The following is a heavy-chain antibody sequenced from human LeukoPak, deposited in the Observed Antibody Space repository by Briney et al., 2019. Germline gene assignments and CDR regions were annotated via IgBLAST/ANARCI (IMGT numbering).Heavy chain of an antibody. CDR3: ARSPPNYDSSGYYDHFDY. V-gene: IGHV4-34*01. Sequence: SETLSLTCAVYGGSFSGYYWSWIRQPPGKGLEWIGEINHSGSPNYNPSLMSRVTISVDTSKNQFSLKLSSVTAADTAVYHCARSPPNYDSSGYYDHFDYWGQGTLVTVSS. CDR2: INHSGSP. J-gene: IGHJ4*02. CDR1: GGSFSGYY. D-gene: IGHD3-22*01.